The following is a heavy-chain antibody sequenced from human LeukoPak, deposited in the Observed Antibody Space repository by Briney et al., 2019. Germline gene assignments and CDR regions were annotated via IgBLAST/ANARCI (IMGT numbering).Heavy chain of an antibody. D-gene: IGHD3-22*01. V-gene: IGHV1-46*01. CDR2: INPSGRST. CDR1: GYTFTSYY. Sequence: ASVKVSCKASGYTFTSYYMHWVRQAPGQGLEWMGLINPSGRSTSYAQKLQGRVTMTRDMSTSTVYMELSSLRSEDTAVYYCARDYYDSSGYYWRNYYYYYMDVWGKGTTVTVSS. CDR3: ARDYYDSSGYYWRNYYYYYMDV. J-gene: IGHJ6*03.